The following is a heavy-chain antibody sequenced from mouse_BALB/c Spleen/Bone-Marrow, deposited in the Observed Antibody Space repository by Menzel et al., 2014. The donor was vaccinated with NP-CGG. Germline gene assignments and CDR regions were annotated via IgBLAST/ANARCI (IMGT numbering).Heavy chain of an antibody. Sequence: EVKVEESGGGLVQPGGSLKLSCAASGFDFIRYWMTWVRQAPGKGLEWIGEINPDSSTINYTPSLKDKFIISRDNAKNXLYLQMSKVRSEDTALYYCAKNYYYGYVAYWGQGTLVTVSA. CDR2: INPDSSTI. CDR1: GFDFIRYW. CDR3: AKNYYYGYVAY. J-gene: IGHJ3*01. D-gene: IGHD1-2*01. V-gene: IGHV4-1*02.